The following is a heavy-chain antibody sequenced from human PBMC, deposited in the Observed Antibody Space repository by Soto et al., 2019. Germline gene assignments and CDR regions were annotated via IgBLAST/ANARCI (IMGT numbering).Heavy chain of an antibody. J-gene: IGHJ5*02. CDR3: AWGDSGWSKGYNWFDP. CDR1: GGTFSSYA. V-gene: IGHV1-69*01. Sequence: QVQLVQSGAEVKKPGSSVKVSCKASGGTFSSYAISWVRQAPGQGLEWMGGSIPIFGTANYAQKFQGRVTITADESTSTAYMELSSLRSEDTAVYYCAWGDSGWSKGYNWFDPWGQGTLVTVSS. CDR2: SIPIFGTA. D-gene: IGHD6-19*01.